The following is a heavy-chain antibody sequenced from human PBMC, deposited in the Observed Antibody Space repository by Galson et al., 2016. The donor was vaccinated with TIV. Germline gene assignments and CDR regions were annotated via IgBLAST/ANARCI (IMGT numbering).Heavy chain of an antibody. J-gene: IGHJ4*02. CDR3: ARDYPGQSGFDS. V-gene: IGHV1-2*02. Sequence: SVKVSCKASGYTFTDYYIHWVRQAPGQGLQWMGWINPKTGGPNYAQKFQGRVTMTRDTSIRTAYMEVGSLRSADTAVLFCARDYPGQSGFDSWGQGTLVTVSS. D-gene: IGHD3-3*01. CDR2: INPKTGGP. CDR1: GYTFTDYY.